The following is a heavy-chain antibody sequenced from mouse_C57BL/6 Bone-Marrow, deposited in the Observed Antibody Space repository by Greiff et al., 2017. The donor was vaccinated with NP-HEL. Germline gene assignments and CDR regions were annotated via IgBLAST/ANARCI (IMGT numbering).Heavy chain of an antibody. J-gene: IGHJ3*01. CDR1: GYTFTSYW. Sequence: EVQLQQSGPVLARPGASVKMSCKTSGYTFTSYWMHWVKQRPGQGLEWIGAIYPGNSDTSYNQKFKGKAKLTAVTSASTADMELSSLTNEDSAVYYCTRGIGASSGYVAWFAYWGQGTLVTVSA. V-gene: IGHV1-5*01. CDR2: IYPGNSDT. CDR3: TRGIGASSGYVAWFAY. D-gene: IGHD3-2*02.